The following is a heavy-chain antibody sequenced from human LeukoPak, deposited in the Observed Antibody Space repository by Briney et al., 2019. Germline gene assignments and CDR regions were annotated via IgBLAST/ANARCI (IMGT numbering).Heavy chain of an antibody. CDR2: FDPEDGET. V-gene: IGHV1-24*01. CDR3: ATTRKWLAVNNFDY. CDR1: GYTLTELS. Sequence: ASVNVSCTVSGYTLTELSMHWVRQAPGKGLEWMGGFDPEDGETIYAQKFQGRVTMTEDTSTDTAYMELSSLRSEDTAVYYCATTRKWLAVNNFDYWGQGTLVTVSS. J-gene: IGHJ4*02. D-gene: IGHD6-19*01.